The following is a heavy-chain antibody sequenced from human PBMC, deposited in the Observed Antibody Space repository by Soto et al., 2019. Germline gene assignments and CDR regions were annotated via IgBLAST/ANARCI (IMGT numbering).Heavy chain of an antibody. CDR1: GFTFSNAW. D-gene: IGHD6-6*01. Sequence: SLRLSCAASGFTFSNAWMSWVRQAPGKGLEWVGRIKSKTDGGTTDYAAPVKGRFTISRDDSKNTLYLQMNSLKTEDTAVYYCTTDGVVGLELVRSFSPNSFDYWGQGTLVTVSS. J-gene: IGHJ4*02. CDR2: IKSKTDGGTT. V-gene: IGHV3-15*01. CDR3: TTDGVVGLELVRSFSPNSFDY.